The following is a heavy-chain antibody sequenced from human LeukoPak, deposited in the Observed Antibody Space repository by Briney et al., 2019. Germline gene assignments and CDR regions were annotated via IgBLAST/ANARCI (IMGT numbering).Heavy chain of an antibody. J-gene: IGHJ4*02. CDR3: MRHEEEDGYNAKPFDF. D-gene: IGHD5-24*01. CDR1: GGSISDSNYY. V-gene: IGHV4-39*01. CDR2: IYYSGNT. Sequence: KPSETLSLTCTVSGGSISDSNYYWGWVRQPPGKGLEWIGNIYYSGNTYYNPSLTSRVTISVDTSKNQFSLRLTSVTAADTAVYFCMRHEEEDGYNAKPFDFWGQGTLVTVSS.